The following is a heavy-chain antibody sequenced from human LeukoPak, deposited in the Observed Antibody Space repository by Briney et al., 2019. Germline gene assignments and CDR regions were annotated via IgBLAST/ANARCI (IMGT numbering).Heavy chain of an antibody. CDR1: GDTFSSYA. Sequence: SVKVSCKASGDTFSSYAISWVRQAPGQGLEWMGGIIPIFGTTDYAQKFQGRVTITADKSTSTAYMELSSLRSEDTAVYYCARGSYYYGSGSSYPWEYFDYWGQGTLVTVSS. D-gene: IGHD3-10*01. V-gene: IGHV1-69*06. J-gene: IGHJ4*02. CDR3: ARGSYYYGSGSSYPWEYFDY. CDR2: IIPIFGTT.